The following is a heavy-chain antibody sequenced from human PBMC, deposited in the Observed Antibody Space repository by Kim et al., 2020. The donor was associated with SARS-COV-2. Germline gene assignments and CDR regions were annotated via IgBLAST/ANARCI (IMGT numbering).Heavy chain of an antibody. V-gene: IGHV3-7*01. D-gene: IGHD2-15*01. Sequence: GGSLRLSCAASGFTSSSYWMSWVRQAPGKGLEWVANIKQDGSKKYYVDSVKGRFTISRDNAKNSVYLQMDSLGAEDTAVYLCAAALVAVSGGDYWGQGTLVTVSS. CDR3: AAALVAVSGGDY. CDR2: IKQDGSKK. J-gene: IGHJ4*02. CDR1: GFTSSSYW.